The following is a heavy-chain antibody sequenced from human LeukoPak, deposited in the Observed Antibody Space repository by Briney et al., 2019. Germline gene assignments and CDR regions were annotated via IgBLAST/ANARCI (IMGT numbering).Heavy chain of an antibody. J-gene: IGHJ4*02. V-gene: IGHV1-8*01. CDR1: GYTFTSYD. D-gene: IGHD6-13*01. CDR2: MNPNSGNT. CDR3: ARGANSWGSSFDY. Sequence: ASVKVSCKASGYTFTSYDINWVRQATGQGLEWMGWMNPNSGNTGYAQKFQGRVTMTRNTSISTAYMELSSLRSEDTAVYHCARGANSWGSSFDYWGQGTLVTVSS.